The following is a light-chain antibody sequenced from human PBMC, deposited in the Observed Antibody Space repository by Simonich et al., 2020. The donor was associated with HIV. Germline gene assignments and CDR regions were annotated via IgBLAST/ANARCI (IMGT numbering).Light chain of an antibody. J-gene: IGLJ3*02. V-gene: IGLV2-14*01. CDR2: DVS. CDR3: SSYTSSSTLV. CDR1: SSDVGAYNY. Sequence: QSAPTQPPSASGSPGQSVTISCTGTSSDVGAYNYVSWYQQHPGKAPKLMIYDVSKRPSGVSNRFSGSKSGNTASLTISGLQAEDEADYYCSSYTSSSTLVFGGGTKLTVL.